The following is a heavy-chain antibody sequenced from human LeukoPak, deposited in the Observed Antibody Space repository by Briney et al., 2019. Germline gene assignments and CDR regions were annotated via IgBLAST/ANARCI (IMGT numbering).Heavy chain of an antibody. CDR2: IYHSGST. J-gene: IGHJ5*02. CDR3: ARERWDGSGSHGGFDP. V-gene: IGHV4-30-2*01. Sequence: SETLSLTCAVSGGSISSGGYSWSWIRQLPGKGLEWIGYIYHSGSTYYNPSLKSRVTILVDRSKNQFSLKLSSVTAADTAVYYCARERWDGSGSHGGFDPWGQGTLVTVSS. D-gene: IGHD3-10*01. CDR1: GGSISSGGYS.